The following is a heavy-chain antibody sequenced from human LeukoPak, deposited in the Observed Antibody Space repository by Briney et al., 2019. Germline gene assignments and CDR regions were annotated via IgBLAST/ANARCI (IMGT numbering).Heavy chain of an antibody. V-gene: IGHV3-23*01. D-gene: IGHD1-1*01. CDR1: GFTFSNYA. Sequence: GGSLRLSCAASGFTFSNYAMNWVRQAPGKGLEWVSTITGSGGSTYYADSVKGRFTISRDNAKNSLYLQMNSLRDDDTAVYYCARIGASNTGAFDIWGQGTMVTVSS. CDR3: ARIGASNTGAFDI. CDR2: ITGSGGST. J-gene: IGHJ3*02.